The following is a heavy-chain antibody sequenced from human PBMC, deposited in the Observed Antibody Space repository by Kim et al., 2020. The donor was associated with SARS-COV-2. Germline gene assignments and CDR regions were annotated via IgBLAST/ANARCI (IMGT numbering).Heavy chain of an antibody. CDR3: ARRLVGATGNDAFDI. J-gene: IGHJ3*02. Sequence: GESLKISCKGSGYSFTTYWIAWVRQMPGKGLEWMGIIYPGDSDTRYSPSFQDQVTISADKSISTAYLQWSSLKASDTAMYYCARRLVGATGNDAFDIWGQGTMVTVSS. V-gene: IGHV5-51*01. CDR2: IYPGDSDT. CDR1: GYSFTTYW. D-gene: IGHD1-26*01.